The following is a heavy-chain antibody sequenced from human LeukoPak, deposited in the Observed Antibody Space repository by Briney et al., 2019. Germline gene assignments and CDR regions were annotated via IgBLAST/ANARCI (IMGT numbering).Heavy chain of an antibody. J-gene: IGHJ4*02. D-gene: IGHD3-22*01. CDR2: ISYDGNNK. V-gene: IGHV3-30-3*01. Sequence: GGSLRLSCAASGFTFDDYAMHWVRQAPGKGLEWVAVISYDGNNKYYADSVKGRFTISRDNSKNTLYLRMNSLRAEDTAVYYCARDGITMIVVVNYFDYWGQGTLVTVSS. CDR1: GFTFDDYA. CDR3: ARDGITMIVVVNYFDY.